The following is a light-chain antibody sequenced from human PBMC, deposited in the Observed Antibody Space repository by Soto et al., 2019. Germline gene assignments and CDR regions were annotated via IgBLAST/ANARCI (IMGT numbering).Light chain of an antibody. V-gene: IGLV2-14*01. CDR3: SSYTNINTRACV. CDR2: EVT. CDR1: SGDIGSYNR. J-gene: IGLJ1*01. Sequence: QSALTQPASVSGSPGQSITISCTGTSGDIGSYNRVSWYQPHPGKAPKLIIYEVTDRHSGGSNRFSGSKSGNTASLAIYGLQAEDEAEYYCSSYTNINTRACVFGTGTKLTVL.